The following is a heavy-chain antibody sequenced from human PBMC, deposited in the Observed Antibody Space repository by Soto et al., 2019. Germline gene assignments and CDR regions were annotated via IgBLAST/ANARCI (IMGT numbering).Heavy chain of an antibody. CDR2: IIPIPGTA. J-gene: IGHJ6*04. Sequence: QVQLVQSGAEVKKPGSSVKVSCKASGGTFGSYAISWVRQAHGQGLERMGGIIPIPGTANYAQKFQGRFTITADESTSTDNMKMSSLRYEDTAVYYCTRPQGSSTSLEICYYYYYGMDVWGEGTTVTVSS. CDR1: GGTFGSYA. CDR3: TRPQGSSTSLEICYYYYYGMDV. V-gene: IGHV1-69*01. D-gene: IGHD2-2*01.